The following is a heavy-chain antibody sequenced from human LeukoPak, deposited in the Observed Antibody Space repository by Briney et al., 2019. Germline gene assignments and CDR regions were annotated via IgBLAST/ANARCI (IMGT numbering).Heavy chain of an antibody. D-gene: IGHD3-22*01. CDR1: GFTFSSYA. J-gene: IGHJ5*02. V-gene: IGHV3-30*04. Sequence: GGSLRLSCAASGFTFSSYAMHWVSQAPGKGLEWVAVISYDGSNKYYADSVKGRFTISRDNSKNTLYLQMNSLRAEDTAVYYCARQGDYYDSSGYYYWFDPWGQGTLVTVSS. CDR2: ISYDGSNK. CDR3: ARQGDYYDSSGYYYWFDP.